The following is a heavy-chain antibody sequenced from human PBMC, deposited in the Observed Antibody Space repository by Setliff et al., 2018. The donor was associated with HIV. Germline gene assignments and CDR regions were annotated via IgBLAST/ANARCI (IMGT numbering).Heavy chain of an antibody. CDR2: IASHGNWH. Sequence: LRLSCAASGFTFGDYAIHWVRQAPGNGLEWVAVIASHGNWHDYAASVKGRFTISRDTSRNTLYLQMNSLRVEDSALYYCARENNFDYWGQGTLVTVSS. J-gene: IGHJ4*02. CDR1: GFTFGDYA. CDR3: ARENNFDY. V-gene: IGHV3-30*04.